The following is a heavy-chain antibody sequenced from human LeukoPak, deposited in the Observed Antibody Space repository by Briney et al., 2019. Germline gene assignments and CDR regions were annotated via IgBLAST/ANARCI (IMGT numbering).Heavy chain of an antibody. V-gene: IGHV3-53*01. D-gene: IGHD3-16*01. Sequence: GGSLRLSCAASGFTFSSYAMSWVRQAPGKGLEWVSVIYSGGSTYYADSVKGRFTISRDNSKNTLYLQMNSLRAEDTAVYYCASGAPHYGMDVWGQGTTVTVSS. CDR2: IYSGGST. CDR1: GFTFSSYA. J-gene: IGHJ6*02. CDR3: ASGAPHYGMDV.